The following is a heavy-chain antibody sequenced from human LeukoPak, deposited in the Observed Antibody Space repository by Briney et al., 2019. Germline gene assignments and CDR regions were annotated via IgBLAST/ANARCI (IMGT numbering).Heavy chain of an antibody. CDR2: ISSSGSTI. CDR3: AREGVVGAIDY. Sequence: PGGSLRLSCAASGFTFSSYEMNWVRQAPGKGLEWVSYISSSGSTIYYADSVKGRFTISRDNAKNSLYLQMNSLRAEDTAVYYCAREGVVGAIDYWGQGTLVTVSS. V-gene: IGHV3-48*03. J-gene: IGHJ4*02. CDR1: GFTFSSYE. D-gene: IGHD1-26*01.